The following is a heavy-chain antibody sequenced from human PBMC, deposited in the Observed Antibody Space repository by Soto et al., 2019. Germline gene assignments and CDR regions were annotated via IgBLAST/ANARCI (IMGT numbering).Heavy chain of an antibody. CDR2: INSDGSST. D-gene: IGHD2-2*01. J-gene: IGHJ5*02. Sequence: GGSRRLSCAASGLTFSSYWMPWVRQAPGKGLVWVSRINSDGSSTSYADSVKGRFTISRDNAKNTLYLQMNSLRAEDTAVYYCARDKAEYCSSNSCYVSVDLNWFDAWGQGTLVTVSS. CDR1: GLTFSSYW. V-gene: IGHV3-74*01. CDR3: ARDKAEYCSSNSCYVSVDLNWFDA.